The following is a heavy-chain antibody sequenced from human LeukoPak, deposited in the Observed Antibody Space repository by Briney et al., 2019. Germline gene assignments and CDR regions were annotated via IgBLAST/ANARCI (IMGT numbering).Heavy chain of an antibody. CDR1: GFTVSSTY. V-gene: IGHV3-66*01. D-gene: IGHD3-22*01. CDR2: IYSGGST. Sequence: PGGSLRLSCAASGFTVSSTYMSWVRQAPGKGLEWVSVIYSGGSTYYAGSVKGRFTLSSDNSKNTLYLQMNSLRAEDTAVYYCAKEPYDSSGYYDYWGQGTLVTVSS. J-gene: IGHJ4*02. CDR3: AKEPYDSSGYYDY.